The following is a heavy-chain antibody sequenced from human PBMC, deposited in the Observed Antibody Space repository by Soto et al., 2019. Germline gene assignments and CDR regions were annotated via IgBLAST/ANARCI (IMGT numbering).Heavy chain of an antibody. V-gene: IGHV3-30*18. CDR2: ISYDGSNK. D-gene: IGHD4-4*01. Sequence: GGSLRLSCAASGFTFSSYGMHWVRQAPGKGLEWVAVISYDGSNKYYADSVKGRFTISRDNSKNTLYLQMNSLRAEDTAVYYCAKDKRATGRSYYYMDVWGKGTTVTVSS. CDR1: GFTFSSYG. CDR3: AKDKRATGRSYYYMDV. J-gene: IGHJ6*03.